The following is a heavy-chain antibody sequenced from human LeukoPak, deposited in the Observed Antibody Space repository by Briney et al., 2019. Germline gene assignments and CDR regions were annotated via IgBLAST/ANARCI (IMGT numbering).Heavy chain of an antibody. D-gene: IGHD4-11*01. CDR1: GDSFSTYA. Sequence: GASVKVSCKAPGDSFSTYAISWVRQAPGHGLEWMGGFDPEDGETIYAQKFQGRVTMTEDTSTDTAYMELSSLRSEDTAVYYCATPPRAQKYSNPLDYWGQGTLVTVSS. CDR2: FDPEDGET. V-gene: IGHV1-24*01. J-gene: IGHJ4*02. CDR3: ATPPRAQKYSNPLDY.